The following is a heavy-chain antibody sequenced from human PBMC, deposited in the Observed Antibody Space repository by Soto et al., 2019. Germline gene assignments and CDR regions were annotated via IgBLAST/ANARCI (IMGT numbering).Heavy chain of an antibody. D-gene: IGHD6-19*01. J-gene: IGHJ4*02. V-gene: IGHV4-39*07. CDR1: GGSISSSSYY. Sequence: SETLSLTCTVSGGSISSSSYYWGWIRQPPGKGLEWIGSIYYDGSTYYNPSLKSRVTISVDTSKNQFSLKLTSVTAADTAVYYCARGAQQWLVSFWGQGTLVTVSS. CDR3: ARGAQQWLVSF. CDR2: IYYDGST.